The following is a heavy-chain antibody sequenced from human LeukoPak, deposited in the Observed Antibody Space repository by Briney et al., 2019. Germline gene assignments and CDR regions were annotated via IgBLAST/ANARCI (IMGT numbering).Heavy chain of an antibody. CDR3: AKSGNYYYYYGMDV. CDR2: ISGSGGST. J-gene: IGHJ6*02. Sequence: GRSLRLSCAASGFTFSSYAMSWVRQAPGKGLEWVSAISGSGGSTYYADSVKGRFTISRDNSKNTLYLQMNSLRAEDTAVYYCAKSGNYYYYYGMDVWGQGTTVTVSS. CDR1: GFTFSSYA. V-gene: IGHV3-23*01.